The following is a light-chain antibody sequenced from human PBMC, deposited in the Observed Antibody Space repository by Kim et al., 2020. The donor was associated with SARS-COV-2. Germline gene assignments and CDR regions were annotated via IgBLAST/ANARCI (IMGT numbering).Light chain of an antibody. V-gene: IGKV1-39*01. CDR3: QQSYSTPYT. Sequence: SASVGDSVTSTCRASQSISIYLNWYQQKPGKAPKLLIYAASSLQSGVPSRFSGSGSGTDFTLTISSLQPEDFATYYFQQSYSTPYTFGQGTKLEI. J-gene: IGKJ2*01. CDR2: AAS. CDR1: QSISIY.